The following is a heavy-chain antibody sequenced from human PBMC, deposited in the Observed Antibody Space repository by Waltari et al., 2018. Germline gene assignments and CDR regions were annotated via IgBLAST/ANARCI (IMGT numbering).Heavy chain of an antibody. V-gene: IGHV3-21*01. D-gene: IGHD3-22*01. J-gene: IGHJ5*02. CDR2: ISSSSSYI. CDR3: ARVFDSSVLWYWFDP. Sequence: EVQLVESGGGLVKPGGSLRLSCAASGFTFSSYSMNWVRQAPGKGLGWVSSISSSSSYIYYADSVKGRFTISRDNAKNSLYLQMNSLRAEDTAVYYCARVFDSSVLWYWFDPWGQGTLVTVSS. CDR1: GFTFSSYS.